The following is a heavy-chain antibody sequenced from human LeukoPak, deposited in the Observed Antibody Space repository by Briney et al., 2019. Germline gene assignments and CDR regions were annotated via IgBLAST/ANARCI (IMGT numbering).Heavy chain of an antibody. Sequence: SETLSLTCTVPGGSISDSSYYWGWIRQPPGKGLEWIGSIYYTGSTYYNPSLKSRLTISVDTSKNQFSLKLSPVTAADTAVYYCARTKGYSSGWYGYYFDYWGQGTQVTVSS. V-gene: IGHV4-39*07. CDR1: GGSISDSSYY. CDR2: IYYTGST. J-gene: IGHJ4*02. D-gene: IGHD6-19*01. CDR3: ARTKGYSSGWYGYYFDY.